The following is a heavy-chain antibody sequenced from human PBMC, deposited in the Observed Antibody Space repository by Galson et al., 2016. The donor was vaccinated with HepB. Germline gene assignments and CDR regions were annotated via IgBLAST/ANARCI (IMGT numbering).Heavy chain of an antibody. CDR3: ARVERAMIRGAHFAY. V-gene: IGHV4-39*07. CDR2: IYLTGST. D-gene: IGHD3-10*01. Sequence: SETLSLTCTVSGGSMSSGSFYWGWIRQPPGKGLEWMGSIYLTGSTYYNPSLKSRVTMSIDTSRNQFSLRMTSVTAADTAVYYCARVERAMIRGAHFAYWGQGTLVTVSA. CDR1: GGSMSSGSFY. J-gene: IGHJ4*02.